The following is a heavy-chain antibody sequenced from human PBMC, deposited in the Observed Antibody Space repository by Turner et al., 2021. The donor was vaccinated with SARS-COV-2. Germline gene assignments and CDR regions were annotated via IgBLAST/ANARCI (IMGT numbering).Heavy chain of an antibody. Sequence: QVQLVQSGAEVKKPGASVKVSCKVSGYTLTELSMHWVRQAPGKGLEWMGGFDPEDGETIYGQKFQGSVTMTEDTSTDTAYMELSSLRSEDTAVYYCATGVAVTGTPSAYYYYYGMDVWGQGTTVTVSS. J-gene: IGHJ6*02. CDR1: GYTLTELS. D-gene: IGHD6-19*01. CDR2: FDPEDGET. V-gene: IGHV1-24*01. CDR3: ATGVAVTGTPSAYYYYYGMDV.